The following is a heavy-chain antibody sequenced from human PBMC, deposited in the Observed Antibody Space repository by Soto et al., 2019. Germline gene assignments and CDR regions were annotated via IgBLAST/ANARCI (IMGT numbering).Heavy chain of an antibody. D-gene: IGHD6-13*01. CDR2: IYPGDSDT. V-gene: IGHV5-51*01. CDR1: GYSFTSYW. J-gene: IGHJ4*02. CDR3: ARIMSSSWYPHYFDY. Sequence: GESLKISCKGSGYSFTSYWIGWVRQMPGKGLEWMGIIYPGDSDTRYSPSFQGQFTISADKSISTAYLQWSSLKASDTAMYYCARIMSSSWYPHYFDYWGQGTLVTVSS.